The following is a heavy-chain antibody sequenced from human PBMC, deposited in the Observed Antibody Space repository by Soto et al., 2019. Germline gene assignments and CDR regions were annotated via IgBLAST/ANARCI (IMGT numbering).Heavy chain of an antibody. CDR3: ARDGVVVVPAASGDYYYYGMDV. Sequence: GGSLRLSCAASGFTFSSYAMHWFRQAPGKGLEWVAVISYDGSNKYYADSVKGRFTISRDNSKNTLYLQMNSLRAEDTAVYYCARDGVVVVPAASGDYYYYGMDVWGQGTTVTVSS. V-gene: IGHV3-30-3*01. CDR1: GFTFSSYA. D-gene: IGHD2-2*01. CDR2: ISYDGSNK. J-gene: IGHJ6*02.